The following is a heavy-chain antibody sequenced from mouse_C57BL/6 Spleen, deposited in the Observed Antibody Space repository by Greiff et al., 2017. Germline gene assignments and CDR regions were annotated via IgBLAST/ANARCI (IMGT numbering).Heavy chain of an antibody. CDR2: IRNKANNHAT. J-gene: IGHJ3*01. D-gene: IGHD1-1*01. CDR3: TLLREFAY. CDR1: GFTFSDAW. Sequence: DVKLQESGGGLVQPGGSMKLSCAASGFTFSDAWMDWVRQSPEKGLEWVAEIRNKANNHATYYAESVKGRFTISRDDSKSSVYLQMTSLRAEDTGIYYCTLLREFAYWGQGTLVTVSA. V-gene: IGHV6-6*01.